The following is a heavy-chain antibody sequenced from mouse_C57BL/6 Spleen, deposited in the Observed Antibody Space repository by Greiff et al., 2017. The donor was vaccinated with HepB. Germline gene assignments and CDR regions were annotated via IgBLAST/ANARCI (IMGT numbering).Heavy chain of an antibody. D-gene: IGHD3-2*01. CDR2: IYPGDGDT. CDR3: ANFRQLDAMDY. J-gene: IGHJ4*01. Sequence: QVQLQQSGPELVKPGASVKISCKASGYAFSSSWMNWVKQRPGKGLEWIGRIYPGDGDTNYNGKFKGKATLTADKSSSTAYMQLSSLTSEDSAVYFCANFRQLDAMDYWGQGTSVTVSS. CDR1: GYAFSSSW. V-gene: IGHV1-82*01.